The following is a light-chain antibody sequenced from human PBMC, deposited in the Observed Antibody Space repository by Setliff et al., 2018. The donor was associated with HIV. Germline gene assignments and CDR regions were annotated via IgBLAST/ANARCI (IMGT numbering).Light chain of an antibody. CDR2: EDS. J-gene: IGLJ2*01. CDR1: SSDVGTYNL. Sequence: QSVLTHPASVSGSPGQSITISCTGTSSDVGTYNLVSWYQQHPGKAPKLMIYEDSKRPSGVSNRFSGSKSGNTASLKISGLQAEDEADYYCCSYADSTAPVVFGGGTKVTVL. V-gene: IGLV2-23*01. CDR3: CSYADSTAPVV.